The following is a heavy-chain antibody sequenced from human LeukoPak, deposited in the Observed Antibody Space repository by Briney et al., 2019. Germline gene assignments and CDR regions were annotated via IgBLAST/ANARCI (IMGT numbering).Heavy chain of an antibody. J-gene: IGHJ4*02. V-gene: IGHV4-38-2*02. Sequence: SETLPLTCAVSGYSISSGYYWGWIRQPPGKGLEWIASKYHSGSTYYNPSLKSRVTISVDKSKNQFSLKLSSLTAADTAVYYCARDGSTGYFDYWGQGTLVTASS. CDR2: KYHSGST. CDR3: ARDGSTGYFDY. CDR1: GYSISSGYY. D-gene: IGHD1-14*01.